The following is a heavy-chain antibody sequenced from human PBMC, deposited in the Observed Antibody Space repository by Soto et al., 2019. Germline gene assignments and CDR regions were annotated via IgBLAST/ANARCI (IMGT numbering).Heavy chain of an antibody. J-gene: IGHJ5*02. CDR1: GGAFSSYA. CDR3: ARDQSDKGSSSLMWFDP. V-gene: IGHV1-69*13. Sequence: SVKVSCKASGGAFSSYAISWVRQAPGQGLEWMGGIIPIFGTANYAQKFQGRVTITADESTSTAYMELSSLRSEDTAVYYCARDQSDKGSSSLMWFDPWGQGTLVTVPQ. CDR2: IIPIFGTA. D-gene: IGHD6-6*01.